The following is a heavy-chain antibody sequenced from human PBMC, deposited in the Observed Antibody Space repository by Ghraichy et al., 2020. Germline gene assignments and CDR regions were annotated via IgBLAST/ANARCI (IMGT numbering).Heavy chain of an antibody. CDR3: AKVIQVGVTTHDY. Sequence: GGSLRLSCAASGFTFSSYAMSWVRQAPGKGLEWVSIISGSGGSTNYADSVKGRFSISRDNSKNTLYLQMNSLRAEDTAVYYCAKVIQVGVTTHDYWGQGTLVTVSS. CDR2: ISGSGGST. CDR1: GFTFSSYA. J-gene: IGHJ4*02. D-gene: IGHD3-3*01. V-gene: IGHV3-23*01.